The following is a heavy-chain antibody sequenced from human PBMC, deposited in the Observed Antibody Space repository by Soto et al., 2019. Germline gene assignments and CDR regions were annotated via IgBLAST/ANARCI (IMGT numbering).Heavy chain of an antibody. CDR3: ARDRITFGGVILYPYFDY. J-gene: IGHJ4*02. V-gene: IGHV3-21*01. D-gene: IGHD3-16*02. CDR2: ISSSSSYI. Sequence: EVQLVESGGGLVKPGGSLRLSCAASGFTFSSYSMNWVRQAPGKGLAWVSSISSSSSYIYYADSVKGRFTISRDNAKNSLYLQMNSLRAEDTAVYYCARDRITFGGVILYPYFDYWGQGTLVTVSS. CDR1: GFTFSSYS.